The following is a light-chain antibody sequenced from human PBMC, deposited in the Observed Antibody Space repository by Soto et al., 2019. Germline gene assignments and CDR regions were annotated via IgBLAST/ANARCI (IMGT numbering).Light chain of an antibody. Sequence: EIVLTQSPGTLSLSPGERATLSCRASQSVSSSYLAWYQQKPGQAPRLLIYGASSRATGIPDRFSGSGSGTDFTLTISSLQPEDFAVYYCQQRGESFGQGTRLEI. CDR1: QSVSSSY. J-gene: IGKJ5*01. CDR2: GAS. V-gene: IGKV3-20*01. CDR3: QQRGES.